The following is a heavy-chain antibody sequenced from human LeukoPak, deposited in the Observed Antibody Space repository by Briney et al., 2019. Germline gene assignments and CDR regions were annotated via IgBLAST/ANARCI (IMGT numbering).Heavy chain of an antibody. V-gene: IGHV3-21*01. CDR3: VSNDSSGYASFDY. Sequence: GGSLRLSCAASGFAFSTYSMNWVRQAPGKGLQWVSSISSGSTYIFYADSVKGRFTISRENDKNSLYLQMNSLRAEDTAMYYCVSNDSSGYASFDYWGQGTLVTVSS. J-gene: IGHJ4*02. CDR1: GFAFSTYS. D-gene: IGHD3-22*01. CDR2: ISSGSTYI.